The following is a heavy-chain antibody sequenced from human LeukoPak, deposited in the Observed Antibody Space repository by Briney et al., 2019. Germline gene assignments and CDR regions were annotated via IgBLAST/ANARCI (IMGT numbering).Heavy chain of an antibody. CDR2: IYYSGST. J-gene: IGHJ4*02. Sequence: PSETLSLTCTVSGGSISSSSYYWGWIRQPPGQGLEWIGSIYYSGSTYYNPSLKSRVTISVDTSKNQFSLKLSSVTAADTAVYYCARIGTAMVTLDYWGQGTLVTVSS. D-gene: IGHD5-18*01. CDR1: GGSISSSSYY. V-gene: IGHV4-39*07. CDR3: ARIGTAMVTLDY.